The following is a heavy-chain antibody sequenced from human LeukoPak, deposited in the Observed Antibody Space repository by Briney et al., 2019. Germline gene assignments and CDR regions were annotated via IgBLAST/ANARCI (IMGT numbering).Heavy chain of an antibody. CDR3: ARVHYYYGSGSYYSDYYYYYMDV. D-gene: IGHD3-10*01. V-gene: IGHV4-39*01. CDR2: IYYSGST. CDR1: GGSISSSSYY. Sequence: SETLSLTCTVSGGSISSSSYYWGWIRQPPGKGLEWIGSIYYSGSTYYNPSLKSRVTISVDTSKNQFSLKLSSVTAADAAVYYCARVHYYYGSGSYYSDYYYYYMDVWGKGTTVTISS. J-gene: IGHJ6*03.